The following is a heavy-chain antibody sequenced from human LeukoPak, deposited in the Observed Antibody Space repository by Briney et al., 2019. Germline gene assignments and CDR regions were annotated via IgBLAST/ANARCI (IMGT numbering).Heavy chain of an antibody. D-gene: IGHD5-12*01. V-gene: IGHV3-9*01. CDR3: VKGRWLPLWDAFDV. CDR1: GFTFDDYA. CDR2: VSWNGGSI. Sequence: GRSLRLSCAASGFTFDDYAMHWVRQAPVKDLEWVSGVSWNGGSIAYVDSVKGRFTISRDNAKNSLYLQMKSLRVEDTALYYCVKGRWLPLWDAFDVWGQGTMVTVSS. J-gene: IGHJ3*01.